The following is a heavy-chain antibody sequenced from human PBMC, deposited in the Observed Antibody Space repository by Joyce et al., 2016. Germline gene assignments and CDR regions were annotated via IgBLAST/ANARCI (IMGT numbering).Heavy chain of an antibody. J-gene: IGHJ3*01. Sequence: EVQLVQSGAEVKKPGESLRLSCQASGYGFISYYITGVRQMPGIGLEWMGNIDPYDSNTNYSPSFQGRITISADKSLRTAYLQWSSLKAPDTAIYYCARRLRYAFDVWGQGTVVTVSS. V-gene: IGHV5-10-1*03. CDR3: ARRLRYAFDV. CDR2: IDPYDSNT. CDR1: GYGFISYY.